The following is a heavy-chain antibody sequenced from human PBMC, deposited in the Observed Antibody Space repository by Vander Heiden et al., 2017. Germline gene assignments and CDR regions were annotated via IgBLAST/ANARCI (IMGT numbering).Heavy chain of an antibody. Sequence: QVQLQQWGAGLLKPSETLSLTCAVYGGSFSGYYWTWIRQPPGKGLEWIGEINHSGSTNYNPSLKSRVTISVDTSKNQFSRKLSSVTAADTAVYYCASTTSCCDIPMKVDYFDYWGQGTLVTVSS. D-gene: IGHD2-15*01. V-gene: IGHV4-34*01. CDR2: INHSGST. CDR3: ASTTSCCDIPMKVDYFDY. J-gene: IGHJ4*02. CDR1: GGSFSGYY.